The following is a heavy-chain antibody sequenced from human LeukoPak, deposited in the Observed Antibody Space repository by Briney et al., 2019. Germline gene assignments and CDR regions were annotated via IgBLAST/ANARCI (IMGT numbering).Heavy chain of an antibody. Sequence: PGRSLRLSCAASGFTFSTYSMCWVRQAPGKGLEWMTLISYDGSNKYYTDSVKGRSTISRDNSKNTVYLQMNSLKTEDTAVYYCTRARGLSAPMSRYWGQGTLVTVSS. CDR1: GFTFSTYS. CDR3: TRARGLSAPMSRY. CDR2: ISYDGSNK. D-gene: IGHD3-16*02. J-gene: IGHJ4*02. V-gene: IGHV3-30-3*01.